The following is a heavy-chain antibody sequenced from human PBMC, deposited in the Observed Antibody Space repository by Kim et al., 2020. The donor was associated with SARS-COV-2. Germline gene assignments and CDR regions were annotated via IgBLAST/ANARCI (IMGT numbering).Heavy chain of an antibody. Sequence: ASVKVSCKASGYTFTSYDINWVRQATGQGLEWMGWMNPNSGNTGYAQKFQGRVTMTRNTSISTAYMELSSLRSEDTAVYYCARGMATYYYDSSGYRDDYWGQGTLVTVSS. CDR3: ARGMATYYYDSSGYRDDY. J-gene: IGHJ4*02. D-gene: IGHD3-22*01. CDR1: GYTFTSYD. V-gene: IGHV1-8*01. CDR2: MNPNSGNT.